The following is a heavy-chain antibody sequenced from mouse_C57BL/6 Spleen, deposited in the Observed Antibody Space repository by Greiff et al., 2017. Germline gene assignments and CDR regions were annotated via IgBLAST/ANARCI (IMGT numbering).Heavy chain of an antibody. CDR1: GFTFSSYG. Sequence: EVKLVESGGDLVKPGGSLKLSCAASGFTFSSYGMSWVRQTPDKRLEWVATISSGGSYTYYPDSVKGRFTISRDNAQNTLYLQMSSLKSEDTAMYYCARHPSTVVATDAMDYWGQGTSVTVSS. J-gene: IGHJ4*01. CDR2: ISSGGSYT. D-gene: IGHD1-1*01. CDR3: ARHPSTVVATDAMDY. V-gene: IGHV5-6*01.